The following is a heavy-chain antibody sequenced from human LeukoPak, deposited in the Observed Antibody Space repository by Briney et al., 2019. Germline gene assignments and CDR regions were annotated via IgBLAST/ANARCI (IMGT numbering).Heavy chain of an antibody. CDR2: IYYSGST. D-gene: IGHD3-3*01. Sequence: PSETLSLTCTVSGGFISSSSYYWGWLRQPPGKGVEWIGSIYYSGSTYYNPSLKSRVTISVDTSKNQFSLKLSSVTAADTAVYYGAGRSPMYDEFWSGSYALDYWGRGTRVTVSS. CDR1: GGFISSSSYY. CDR3: AGRSPMYDEFWSGSYALDY. J-gene: IGHJ4*01. V-gene: IGHV4-39*01.